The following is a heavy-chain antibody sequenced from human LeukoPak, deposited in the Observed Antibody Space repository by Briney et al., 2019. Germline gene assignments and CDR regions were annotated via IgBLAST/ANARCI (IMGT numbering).Heavy chain of an antibody. V-gene: IGHV1-2*06. CDR3: ARRGSGYYDSREAFDI. Sequence: ASVKVSCTASGYTFTSYAMNWMRQAPGQGLEWVGRINPNSGGTNYAQNFQDRVTLTRDTSITTAYMELNRLISDDTAVYYCARRGSGYYDSREAFDIWGQGTMVTVSS. CDR1: GYTFTSYA. J-gene: IGHJ3*02. D-gene: IGHD3-22*01. CDR2: INPNSGGT.